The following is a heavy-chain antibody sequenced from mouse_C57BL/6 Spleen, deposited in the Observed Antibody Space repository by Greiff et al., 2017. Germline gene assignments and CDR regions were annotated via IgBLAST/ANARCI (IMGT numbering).Heavy chain of an antibody. V-gene: IGHV1-55*01. Sequence: VQLQQPGAELVKPGASVKMSCKASGYTFTSYWITWVKQRPGQGLEWIGDIYPGSGSTNYNEKFKSKATLTVDTSSSTAYMQLSSLTSEDSAVYYCARGYGSSRPFYYWGQGTTLSVSS. J-gene: IGHJ2*01. CDR2: IYPGSGST. CDR3: ARGYGSSRPFYY. D-gene: IGHD1-1*01. CDR1: GYTFTSYW.